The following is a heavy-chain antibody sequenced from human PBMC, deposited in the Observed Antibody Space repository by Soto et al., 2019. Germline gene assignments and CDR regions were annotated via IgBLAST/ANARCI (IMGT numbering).Heavy chain of an antibody. CDR2: ISGSGGST. CDR3: AKDLFLAVAGRYYYYGMDV. D-gene: IGHD6-19*01. V-gene: IGHV3-23*01. CDR1: GFTFSSYA. Sequence: RLSCAASGFTFSSYAMSWVRQAPGKGLEWVSAISGSGGSTYYADSVKGRFTIPRDNSKNTLYLQMNSLRAEDTAVYYCAKDLFLAVAGRYYYYGMDVWGQGTTVTVSS. J-gene: IGHJ6*02.